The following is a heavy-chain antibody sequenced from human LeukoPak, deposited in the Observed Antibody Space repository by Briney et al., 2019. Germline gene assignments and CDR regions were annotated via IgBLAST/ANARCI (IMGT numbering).Heavy chain of an antibody. CDR3: AKDPVERLCPAPFDY. Sequence: PGGSLRLSCAASGFTFSSYAMSWVRQAPGKGLEWVSAVSGSGGSTYYADSVKGRFTISRDNSKNTLYLQMNSLRAEDTAVYYCAKDPVERLCPAPFDYWGQGTLVTVSS. J-gene: IGHJ4*02. V-gene: IGHV3-23*01. CDR1: GFTFSSYA. D-gene: IGHD4-23*01. CDR2: VSGSGGST.